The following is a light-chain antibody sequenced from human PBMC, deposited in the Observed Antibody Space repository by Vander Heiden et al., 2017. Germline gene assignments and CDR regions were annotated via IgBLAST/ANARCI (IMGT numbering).Light chain of an antibody. CDR3: QQYISSLYS. V-gene: IGKV3-20*01. CDR1: QSFSASY. Sequence: EIVLTQSPGTLSLSPGESATLSCRASQSFSASYLAWYQQKPGQSPRLLMYGVSRRATGIPDRFSGCGSGTDFTLTISRLEPGEFAVYYCQQYISSLYSFGQGTKMEMK. CDR2: GVS. J-gene: IGKJ2*01.